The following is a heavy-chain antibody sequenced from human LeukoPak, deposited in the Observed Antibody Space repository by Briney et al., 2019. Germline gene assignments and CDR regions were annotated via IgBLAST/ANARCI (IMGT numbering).Heavy chain of an antibody. CDR1: GGSVSSGSYY. D-gene: IGHD4-17*01. J-gene: IGHJ6*02. Sequence: PSETLSLTCTVSGGSVSSGSYYWSWIRQPPGKGLEWIGYIYYSGSTNYNPSLKSRVTMSVDTSKNQFSLKLSSVTAADTAVYYCARDSYGDYYYYYDMDVWGQGTTVTVSS. CDR2: IYYSGST. V-gene: IGHV4-61*01. CDR3: ARDSYGDYYYYYDMDV.